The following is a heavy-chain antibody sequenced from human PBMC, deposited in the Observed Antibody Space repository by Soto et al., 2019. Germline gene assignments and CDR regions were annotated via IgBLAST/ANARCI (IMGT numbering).Heavy chain of an antibody. CDR3: ARGSSSWYVSFDY. CDR1: GFTFSSNW. D-gene: IGHD6-13*01. V-gene: IGHV3-74*01. Sequence: GGSLRLSCAASGFTFSSNWMHWVRQAPGKGLVWVSRINSDGSITSYADSVKGQFTISRDNAKNTLYLQMNSLRAEDTAVYYCARGSSSWYVSFDYWGQGILVTVSS. J-gene: IGHJ4*02. CDR2: INSDGSIT.